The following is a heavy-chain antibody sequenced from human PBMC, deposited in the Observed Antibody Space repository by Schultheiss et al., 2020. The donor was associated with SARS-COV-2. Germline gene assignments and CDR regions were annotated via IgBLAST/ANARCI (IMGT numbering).Heavy chain of an antibody. J-gene: IGHJ4*02. CDR2: INHRGST. V-gene: IGHV4-4*02. D-gene: IGHD3-3*01. Sequence: GSLRLSCAVSGGSISSSNWWSWVRQPPGKGLEWIGEINHRGSTNQNPSLKSRITISVETSKNQFSLKLRSVTAADTAVYYCATHGFRFLEWQEDSWGQGTLVTVSS. CDR1: GGSISSSNW. CDR3: ATHGFRFLEWQEDS.